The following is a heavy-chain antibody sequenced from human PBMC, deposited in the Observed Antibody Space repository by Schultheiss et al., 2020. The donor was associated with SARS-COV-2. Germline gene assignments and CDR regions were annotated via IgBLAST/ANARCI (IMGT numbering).Heavy chain of an antibody. V-gene: IGHV3-30*18. D-gene: IGHD4-11*01. J-gene: IGHJ5*02. Sequence: GGSLRLSCAASGFTFSSYGMHWVRQAPGKGLEWVAVISYDGSNKYYADSVKGRFTISRDNSKNTLYLQMNSLRAEDTAVYYCAKGHYSNLRYNWFDPWGQGILVTVSS. CDR3: AKGHYSNLRYNWFDP. CDR2: ISYDGSNK. CDR1: GFTFSSYG.